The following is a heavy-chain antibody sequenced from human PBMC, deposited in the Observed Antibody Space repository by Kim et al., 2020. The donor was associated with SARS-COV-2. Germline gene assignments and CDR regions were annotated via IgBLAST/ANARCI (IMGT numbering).Heavy chain of an antibody. J-gene: IGHJ3*02. D-gene: IGHD3-16*01. V-gene: IGHV3-74*01. Sequence: IYAAAIKGRFTNTRDNAKNALYLQRNSLVGEDTAVYFCARTNLRALDIWGQGTIVTVSS. CDR3: ARTNLRALDI.